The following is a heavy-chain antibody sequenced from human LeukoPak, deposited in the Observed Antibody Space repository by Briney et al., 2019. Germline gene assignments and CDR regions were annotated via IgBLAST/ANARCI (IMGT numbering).Heavy chain of an antibody. CDR1: GYTFTDYY. V-gene: IGHV1-2*02. Sequence: ASVKVSCKSSGYTFTDYYMHWVRQAPGQGLEWMGWINPKSGGTNYAQNFQGRVTMTRNTSISTAYMELSRLRSDDTAVYYCARHRLHRLYYDSSGYYHDAFDIWGQGTMVTVSS. CDR2: INPKSGGT. J-gene: IGHJ3*02. CDR3: ARHRLHRLYYDSSGYYHDAFDI. D-gene: IGHD3-22*01.